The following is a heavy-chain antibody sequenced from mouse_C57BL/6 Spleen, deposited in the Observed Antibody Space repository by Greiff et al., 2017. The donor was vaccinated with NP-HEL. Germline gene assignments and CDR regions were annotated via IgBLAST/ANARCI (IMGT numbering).Heavy chain of an antibody. J-gene: IGHJ4*01. CDR1: GFTFSSYA. V-gene: IGHV5-4*01. CDR2: ISDGGSYT. CDR3: AREDYYGSSRYYYAMDY. D-gene: IGHD1-1*01. Sequence: DVMLVESGGGLVKPGGSLKLSCAASGFTFSSYAMSWVRQTPEKRLEWVATISDGGSYTYYPDNVKGRFTISRDNAKNNLYLQMSHLKSEDTAMYYCAREDYYGSSRYYYAMDYWGQGTSVTVSS.